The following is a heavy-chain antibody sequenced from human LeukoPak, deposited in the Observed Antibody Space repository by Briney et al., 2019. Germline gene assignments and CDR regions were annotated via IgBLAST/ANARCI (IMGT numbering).Heavy chain of an antibody. CDR3: ARAVPYYFDSGSTEEFDF. J-gene: IGHJ4*02. CDR2: ISGYNGNK. D-gene: IGHD3-10*01. V-gene: IGHV1-18*01. CDR1: GYTFTSYG. Sequence: ASVKVSCKASGYTFTSYGISWVRQAPGQGLEWMGWISGYNGNKNYVQKVQGRVTLTTDTSTSTAYMELRSLRSDDTAVYYCARAVPYYFDSGSTEEFDFWGQGTLLTVSS.